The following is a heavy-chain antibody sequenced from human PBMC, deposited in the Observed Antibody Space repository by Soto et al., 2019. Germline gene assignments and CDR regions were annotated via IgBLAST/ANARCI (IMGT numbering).Heavy chain of an antibody. CDR2: INAGNGNT. Sequence: GASVKVSCKASGYTFTSYAMHWVRQAPGQRLEWMGWINAGNGNTKYSQKFQGRVTITRDTSASTAYMELSSLRSEDTAVYYCARTYDFWSGYFPHFDYWGQGTLVTVSS. CDR3: ARTYDFWSGYFPHFDY. CDR1: GYTFTSYA. V-gene: IGHV1-3*01. D-gene: IGHD3-3*01. J-gene: IGHJ4*02.